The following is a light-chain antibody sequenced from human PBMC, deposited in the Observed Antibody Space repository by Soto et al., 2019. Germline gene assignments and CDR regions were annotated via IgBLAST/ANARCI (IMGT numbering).Light chain of an antibody. CDR1: QSISSW. V-gene: IGKV1-5*01. CDR2: DAS. CDR3: QQYNSYPWT. J-gene: IGKJ2*02. Sequence: DIQMTQSPSTLSASVGDRVTITCRASQSISSWLAWYQQKPGKAPKLLIYDASSLESGVPSRFRGSGSGTEFTLTISSLQPDDFGTYYCQQYNSYPWTFGQGTKLEIK.